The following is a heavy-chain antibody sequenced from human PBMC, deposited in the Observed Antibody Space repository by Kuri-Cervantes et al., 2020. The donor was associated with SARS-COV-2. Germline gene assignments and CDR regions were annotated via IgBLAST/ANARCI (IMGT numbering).Heavy chain of an antibody. J-gene: IGHJ3*02. CDR1: GFSFSSYG. D-gene: IGHD7-27*01. Sequence: GESLKISCAASGFSFSSYGMSWVRQAPGKGLEWVAVISYDGSNKYYADSVKGRFTISRDNSKNTLYLQMNSLRAEDTAVYYCARESTGEGAFDIWGQGTMVTVSS. V-gene: IGHV3-30*03. CDR2: ISYDGSNK. CDR3: ARESTGEGAFDI.